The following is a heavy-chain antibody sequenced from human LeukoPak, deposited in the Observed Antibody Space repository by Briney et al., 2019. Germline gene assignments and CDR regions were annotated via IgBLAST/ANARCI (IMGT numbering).Heavy chain of an antibody. Sequence: GGSLRLSCAVSGFTFSRHWMSWVRQAPGKGLEWLANIKQDGSEKYYVDSVEGRFTISRDNAKNSLYLQMDSLRAEDTAVYYCARSYYGSGTSYGMDVWGQGTTVTVSS. CDR2: IKQDGSEK. D-gene: IGHD3-10*01. CDR3: ARSYYGSGTSYGMDV. J-gene: IGHJ6*02. V-gene: IGHV3-7*01. CDR1: GFTFSRHW.